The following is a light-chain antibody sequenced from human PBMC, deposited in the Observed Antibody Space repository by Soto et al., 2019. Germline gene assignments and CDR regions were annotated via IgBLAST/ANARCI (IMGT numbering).Light chain of an antibody. J-gene: IGLJ1*01. V-gene: IGLV2-18*02. CDR2: EVS. CDR3: NSYTSSSTYV. Sequence: SLLTQPPSLSGSPGQSVPLSCPGNRSDVGSYNRVSWYQQPPGTAPKLMIYEVSNRPSGVPDRFSGSKSGNTASLTISGLQAEDEADYYCNSYTSSSTYVFGTGTKVTVL. CDR1: RSDVGSYNR.